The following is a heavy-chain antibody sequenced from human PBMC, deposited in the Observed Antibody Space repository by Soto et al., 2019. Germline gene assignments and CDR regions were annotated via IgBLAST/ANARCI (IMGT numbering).Heavy chain of an antibody. CDR2: IYYSGST. CDR1: GGSISSYY. J-gene: IGHJ4*02. Sequence: SETLSLTCTVSGGSISSYYWSWIRQPPGKGLEWIGYIYYSGSTNYNPSLKSRVTISVDTSKNQFSLKLSSVTAADTAVYYCALFSSSGGLGDYYYYCGQRSLVTVSA. V-gene: IGHV4-59*01. CDR3: ALFSSSGGLGDYYYY. D-gene: IGHD6-6*01.